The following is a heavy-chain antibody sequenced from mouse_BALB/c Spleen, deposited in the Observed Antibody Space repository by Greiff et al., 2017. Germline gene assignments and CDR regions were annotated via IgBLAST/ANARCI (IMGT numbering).Heavy chain of an antibody. CDR3: ARDRDGNYDAMDY. CDR1: GFTFSDYY. V-gene: IGHV5-4*02. CDR2: ISDGGSYT. D-gene: IGHD2-1*01. J-gene: IGHJ4*01. Sequence: EVMLVESGGGLVKPGGSLKLSCAASGFTFSDYYMYWVRQTPEKRLEWVATISDGGSYTYYPDSVKGRFTISRDNAKNNLYLQMSSLKSEDTAMYYCARDRDGNYDAMDYWGQGTSVTVSS.